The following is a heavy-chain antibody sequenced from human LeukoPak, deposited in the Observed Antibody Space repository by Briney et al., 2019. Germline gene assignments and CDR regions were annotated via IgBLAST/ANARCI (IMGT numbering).Heavy chain of an antibody. V-gene: IGHV3-9*01. D-gene: IGHD1-26*01. Sequence: PGGSLRLSCAASGFTFDDYAMHWVRQAPGKGLEWVSGIIWNSGSIGYADSVKGRFTISRDNAKNSPYLQMNSLRAEDTALYYCAKDISVGATPYYFDYWGQGTLVTVSS. CDR2: IIWNSGSI. CDR3: AKDISVGATPYYFDY. J-gene: IGHJ4*02. CDR1: GFTFDDYA.